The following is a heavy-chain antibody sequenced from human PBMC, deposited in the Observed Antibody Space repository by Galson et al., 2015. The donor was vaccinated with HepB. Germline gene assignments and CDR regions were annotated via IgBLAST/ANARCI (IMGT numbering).Heavy chain of an antibody. D-gene: IGHD3-16*01. J-gene: IGHJ4*02. CDR2: IYTSGST. CDR3: AREAWGNGYDY. V-gene: IGHV4-61*02. Sequence: LSLTCTVSGGSISSGSYYWSWIRQPAGTGLEWIGRIYTSGSTNYTPSLKSRVTMSVDTSKNQFSLKLSSVTAADTAVYYCAREAWGNGYDYWGQGTLVTVSS. CDR1: GGSISSGSYY.